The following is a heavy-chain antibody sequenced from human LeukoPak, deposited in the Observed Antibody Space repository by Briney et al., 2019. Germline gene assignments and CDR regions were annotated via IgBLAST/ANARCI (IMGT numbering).Heavy chain of an antibody. V-gene: IGHV5-51*01. CDR2: IWPGDSGT. J-gene: IGHJ6*02. D-gene: IGHD1-26*01. CDR3: ERLSPGSSLYYYYAMDV. CDR1: GDIVISYC. Sequence: GESLKSSCKGAGDIVISYCGAGGRQMPRKRLEWRGVIWPGDSGTRDSAAFQGRVSISADNSISTAYMQWSSLKASDSAMYSCERLSPGSSLYYYYAMDVWGQGTTVTVSS.